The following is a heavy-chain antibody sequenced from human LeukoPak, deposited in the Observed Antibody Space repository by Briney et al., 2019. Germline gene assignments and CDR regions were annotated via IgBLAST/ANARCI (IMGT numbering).Heavy chain of an antibody. CDR1: GFTFSSYE. Sequence: GGSLRLSCAASGFTFSSYEMNWVRQAPGKGLEWVSYISSSGSTIYYADSVKGRFTISRDNAKNSLYLQMNSLRAEDTAVYYCARDRHYYDSSGYYDYWGQGTLVTVSS. D-gene: IGHD3-22*01. CDR3: ARDRHYYDSSGYYDY. V-gene: IGHV3-48*03. J-gene: IGHJ4*02. CDR2: ISSSGSTI.